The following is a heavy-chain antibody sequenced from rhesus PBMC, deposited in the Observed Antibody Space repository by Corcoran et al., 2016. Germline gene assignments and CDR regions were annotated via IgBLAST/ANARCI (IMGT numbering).Heavy chain of an antibody. D-gene: IGHD6-25*01. CDR3: ARKIRLYSGSWDRFDY. CDR2: IRYTGSST. V-gene: IGHV3S18*01. J-gene: IGHJ4*01. CDR1: GFSFSDSS. Sequence: EVQLVESGGGLAKPGGSLRLSCAASGFSFSDSSMYWVRQAPGQGLEWVAGIRYTGSSTYYEDAVKGRFTIARENAKNTLYLQMDSLRAEDTAVYYCARKIRLYSGSWDRFDYWGQGVLVTVSS.